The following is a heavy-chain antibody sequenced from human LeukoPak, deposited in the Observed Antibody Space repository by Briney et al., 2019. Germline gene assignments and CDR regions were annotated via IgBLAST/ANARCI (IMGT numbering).Heavy chain of an antibody. Sequence: SVKVSCKASGGTFSSYAISWVRQAPGQGLEWMGGIIPIFGTANYAQKFQGRVTITADESTSTAYMELSSLRSEDTAVYYCARAGGRSSYYYYYYYMDVWGKGTTVTVSS. V-gene: IGHV1-69*13. D-gene: IGHD3-10*01. J-gene: IGHJ6*03. CDR3: ARAGGRSSYYYYYYYMDV. CDR1: GGTFSSYA. CDR2: IIPIFGTA.